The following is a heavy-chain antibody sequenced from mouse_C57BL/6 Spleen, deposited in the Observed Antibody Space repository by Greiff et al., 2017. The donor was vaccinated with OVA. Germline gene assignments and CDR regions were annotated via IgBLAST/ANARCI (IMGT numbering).Heavy chain of an antibody. V-gene: IGHV1-80*01. J-gene: IGHJ3*01. CDR3: ARDYYGSSYLPY. CDR2: IYPGDGDT. Sequence: QVQLKQSGAELVKPGASVKISCKASGYAFSSYWMNWVKQRPGKGLEWIGQIYPGDGDTNYNGKFKGKATLTADKSSSTAYMQLSSLTSEDSAVYFCARDYYGSSYLPYWGQGTLVTVSA. CDR1: GYAFSSYW. D-gene: IGHD1-1*01.